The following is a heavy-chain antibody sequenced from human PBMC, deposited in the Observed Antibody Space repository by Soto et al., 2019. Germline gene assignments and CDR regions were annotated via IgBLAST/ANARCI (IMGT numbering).Heavy chain of an antibody. V-gene: IGHV3-23*01. CDR1: GFTFSSYA. CDR2: ISGSGGST. J-gene: IGHJ4*02. D-gene: IGHD3-10*01. Sequence: EVQLLESGGGLVQPGGSLRLSCAASGFTFSSYAMSWVRQAPGKGLEWVSAISGSGGSTYYADSVKGRFTISRDNSKNTLYLQMNSLRAEDTAVYYCAKVGSTMVRGLNVFDYWGQGTLVTVSS. CDR3: AKVGSTMVRGLNVFDY.